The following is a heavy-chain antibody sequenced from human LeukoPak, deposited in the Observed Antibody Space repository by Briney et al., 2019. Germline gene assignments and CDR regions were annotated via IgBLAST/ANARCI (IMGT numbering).Heavy chain of an antibody. V-gene: IGHV3-23*01. Sequence: GGSLRLSCAASGFTFSSDAMSWVRQAPGKGLEWASAISGSGGSTYYADSVKGRFTISRDNSKNTLYLQMNSLRAEDTAVYYCAKYRRNWSYDWDAAFDIWGQGTMVTVSS. D-gene: IGHD1-7*01. CDR2: ISGSGGST. CDR3: AKYRRNWSYDWDAAFDI. CDR1: GFTFSSDA. J-gene: IGHJ3*02.